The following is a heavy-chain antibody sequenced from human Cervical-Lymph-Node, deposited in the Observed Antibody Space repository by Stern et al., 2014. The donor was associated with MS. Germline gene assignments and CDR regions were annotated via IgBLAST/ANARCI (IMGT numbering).Heavy chain of an antibody. J-gene: IGHJ3*02. V-gene: IGHV1-69*01. CDR3: AQAIENHLVYDFFDI. CDR2: IIPILGPA. D-gene: IGHD2-2*02. CDR1: GGTLNKYA. Sequence: QVQLVQSGAEVKKPGSSVKVSCKTSGGTLNKYAISWVRKAPGQGLEWMGGIIPILGPANYAQKVQGRVTITADESTTTAYMELSSLTSEDTAIYYCAQAIENHLVYDFFDIWGQGTMVTVSS.